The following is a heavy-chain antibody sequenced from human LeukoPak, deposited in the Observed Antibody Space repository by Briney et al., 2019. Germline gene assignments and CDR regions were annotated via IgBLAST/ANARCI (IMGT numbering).Heavy chain of an antibody. D-gene: IGHD3-10*01. CDR3: AKDLAPGSPLYYFDS. CDR2: IPFGGNNE. CDR1: GFTFINFA. V-gene: IGHV3-30*02. J-gene: IGHJ4*02. Sequence: GGSLRLSCAASGFTFINFAMHWVRQAPGKGLEWVAFIPFGGNNEDYADSVKGRFTISGDNSKNTLYLQMSSLRTDDTAVYYCAKDLAPGSPLYYFDSWGQGTLVTVSS.